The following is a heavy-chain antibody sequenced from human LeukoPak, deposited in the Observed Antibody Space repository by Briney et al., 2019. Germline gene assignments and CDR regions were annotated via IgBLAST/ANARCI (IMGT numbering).Heavy chain of an antibody. V-gene: IGHV1-46*01. Sequence: ASVKVSCKASGYTFTNYYMHWVRQAPGQGLEWMGMISPSGASTSYAQKFQGRVTMTRDVSTSTVYMELSSLRSEDTAVYYCARDGGYSSGWYVLGDYWGQGTLVTVSS. CDR2: ISPSGAST. CDR1: GYTFTNYY. D-gene: IGHD6-19*01. CDR3: ARDGGYSSGWYVLGDY. J-gene: IGHJ4*02.